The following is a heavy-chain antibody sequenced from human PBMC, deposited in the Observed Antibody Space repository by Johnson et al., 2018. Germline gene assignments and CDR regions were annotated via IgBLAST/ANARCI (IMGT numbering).Heavy chain of an antibody. Sequence: VQLVESGGGLVQPGGSLRLSCAASGFIVSSNYMSWVRQAPGKGLEWVSIIYSGGSTNYADSVKGRFIISRDNFKNTLYLQMNTLRAEDTAVYYCARGSSYNWNDLTPQDAFDIWGQGTMVTVSS. D-gene: IGHD1-20*01. CDR2: IYSGGST. CDR1: GFIVSSNY. J-gene: IGHJ3*02. V-gene: IGHV3-66*02. CDR3: ARGSSYNWNDLTPQDAFDI.